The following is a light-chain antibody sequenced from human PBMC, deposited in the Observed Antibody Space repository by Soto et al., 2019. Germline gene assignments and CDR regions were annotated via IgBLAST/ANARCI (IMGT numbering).Light chain of an antibody. CDR3: QTWGTGIHVV. V-gene: IGLV4-69*01. J-gene: IGLJ2*01. CDR2: LNSDGSH. CDR1: SGHRSYA. Sequence: QLVLTQSPSASASLGDSVKLTCTLSSGHRSYAIAWHQQQAEKGPRFLMKLNSDGSHRKGDGIPDRFSGSSSGAERYLTIYSLQSEDEADYYCQTWGTGIHVVFGGGTKLTVL.